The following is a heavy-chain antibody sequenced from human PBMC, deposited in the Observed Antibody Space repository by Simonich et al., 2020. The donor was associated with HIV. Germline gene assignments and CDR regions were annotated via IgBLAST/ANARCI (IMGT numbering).Heavy chain of an antibody. J-gene: IGHJ4*02. CDR3: ARGFYQRLYYFDY. D-gene: IGHD2-2*01. Sequence: QVQLQQWGAGLLKPSETLSLTCAVYGGPFSGYYWSWIRQPPGKGREWIGEINHSRSTNYNPSLNSRVTISVDTSKNQFSLKLSSVTAADTAVYYCARGFYQRLYYFDYWGQGTLVTVSS. V-gene: IGHV4-34*01. CDR1: GGPFSGYY. CDR2: INHSRST.